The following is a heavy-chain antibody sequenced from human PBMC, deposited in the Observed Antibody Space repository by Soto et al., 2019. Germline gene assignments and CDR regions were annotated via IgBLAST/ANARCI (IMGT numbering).Heavy chain of an antibody. V-gene: IGHV3-23*01. D-gene: IGHD3-16*02. Sequence: PGGSLRLSCAASGFTFSSYAMSWVRQAPGKGLEWVSAISGSSGSTYYADSVKGRFTISRDNSKNTLYLQMNSLRAEDTAVYYCAKIYDYIGGSYRQTPYWGQGTLVTVSS. CDR1: GFTFSSYA. CDR3: AKIYDYIGGSYRQTPY. CDR2: ISGSSGST. J-gene: IGHJ4*02.